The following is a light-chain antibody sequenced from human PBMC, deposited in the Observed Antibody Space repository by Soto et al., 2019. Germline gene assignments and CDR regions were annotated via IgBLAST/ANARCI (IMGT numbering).Light chain of an antibody. Sequence: EIVLTQSPATLSLSPGERATLSCRASQSVSSYLAWYQQKPVQAPRLLIYDASNRATGISARFSGSGSGTDFTLTISSLEPEDFAVYYCQQRSKWPPEVTFGQGTRLEIK. CDR2: DAS. CDR1: QSVSSY. CDR3: QQRSKWPPEVT. V-gene: IGKV3-11*01. J-gene: IGKJ5*01.